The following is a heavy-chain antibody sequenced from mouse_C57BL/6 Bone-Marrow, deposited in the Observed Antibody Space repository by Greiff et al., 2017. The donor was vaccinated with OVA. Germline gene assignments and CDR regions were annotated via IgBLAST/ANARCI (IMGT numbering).Heavy chain of an antibody. CDR2: ISSGGSYT. D-gene: IGHD4-1*01. CDR3: ARWGTGRRFAY. V-gene: IGHV5-6*01. Sequence: EVKLVESGGDLVKPGGSLKLSCAASGFTFSSYGMSWVRQTPDKRLEWVATISSGGSYTYYPDSVKGRVTISRDNAKNTLYLQMSSLKSEDTAMYYCARWGTGRRFAYWGQGTLVTVSA. CDR1: GFTFSSYG. J-gene: IGHJ3*01.